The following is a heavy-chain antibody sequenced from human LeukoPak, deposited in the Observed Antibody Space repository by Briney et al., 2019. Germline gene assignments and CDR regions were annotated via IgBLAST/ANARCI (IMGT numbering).Heavy chain of an antibody. J-gene: IGHJ4*02. CDR2: IYYSGST. CDR3: ARHRGWDRPFDY. D-gene: IGHD3-10*01. Sequence: SETLSLTCTVSGGSISSYYWSWIRQPPGKGLEWIGYIYYSGSTNYNPSLKSRVTISVDTSKNQFSPKLSSVTAADTAVYYCARHRGWDRPFDYWGQGTLVTVSS. V-gene: IGHV4-59*08. CDR1: GGSISSYY.